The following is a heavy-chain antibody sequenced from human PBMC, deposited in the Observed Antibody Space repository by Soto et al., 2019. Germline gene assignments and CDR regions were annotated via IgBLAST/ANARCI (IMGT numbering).Heavy chain of an antibody. J-gene: IGHJ4*01. D-gene: IGHD3-10*01. CDR1: GFTFSRYA. CDR2: ISYDGSNK. CDR3: ARSGLLWFGELLYYFDY. Sequence: QVQLVESGGGVVQPGRSLRLSCAASGFTFSRYAMHWVRQAPGKGLEWVAVISYDGSNKYYADSVKGRFTISRDNSKNTLYLQMYSLRAEVTAVYYCARSGLLWFGELLYYFDYWGHGTLVTVSS. V-gene: IGHV3-30-3*01.